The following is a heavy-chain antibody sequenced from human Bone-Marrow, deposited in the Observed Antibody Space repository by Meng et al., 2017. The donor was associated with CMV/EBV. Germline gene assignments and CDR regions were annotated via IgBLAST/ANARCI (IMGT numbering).Heavy chain of an antibody. CDR2: VYYSGST. V-gene: IGHV4-39*07. D-gene: IGHD2-2*01. J-gene: IGHJ5*02. CDR3: ARGEDCTTTTCFAGRWFGP. Sequence: SETLSLTCTVSGGSISSYYWSWIRQPPGKGLEWIGTVYYSGSTFYSPSLKSRVTISADTSKNQFSLKLSSVTAADTAIYYCARGEDCTTTTCFAGRWFGPWGQGTLVTVSS. CDR1: GGSISSYY.